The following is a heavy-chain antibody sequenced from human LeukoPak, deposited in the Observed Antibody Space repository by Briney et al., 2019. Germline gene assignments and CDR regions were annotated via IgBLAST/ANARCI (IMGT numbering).Heavy chain of an antibody. CDR1: GGTFSSYA. J-gene: IGHJ4*02. CDR3: GYSSGWCPDY. D-gene: IGHD6-19*01. V-gene: IGHV1-69*06. CDR2: IIPIFGTA. Sequence: GASVKVSCKASGGTFSSYAISWVRQAPGQGPEWMGGIIPIFGTANYAQKFQGRVTITADKSTSTAYMELSSLRSEDTAVYYCGYSSGWCPDYWGQGTLVTVSS.